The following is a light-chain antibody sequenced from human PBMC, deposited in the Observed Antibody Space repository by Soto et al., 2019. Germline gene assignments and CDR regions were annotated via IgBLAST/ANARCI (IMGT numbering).Light chain of an antibody. J-gene: IGLJ3*02. CDR3: RSYAGSSNWV. V-gene: IGLV2-8*01. Sequence: QSVLTQPPSASGSPGQSVTISCTGTSSDIGGYNYVSWYQQHPGKAPKLLISEVSQRPSGVPDRFSGSKSGNTASLTVSGLQAEDEADYYCRSYAGSSNWVFGGGTKLTVL. CDR1: SSDIGGYNY. CDR2: EVS.